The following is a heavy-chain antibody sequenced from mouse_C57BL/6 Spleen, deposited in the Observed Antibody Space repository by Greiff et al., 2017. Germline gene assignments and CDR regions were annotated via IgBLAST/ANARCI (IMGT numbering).Heavy chain of an antibody. CDR3: SRDDYDIGLDY. CDR2: ILPKNGGP. J-gene: IGHJ2*01. V-gene: IGHV1-26*01. D-gene: IGHD2-4*01. CDR1: GYTFTDYC. Sequence: EVQLQQSGPELVKPGASVKISCKASGYTFTDYCMNWVKQSHGNSLEWIGDILPKNGGPSYNQKFKGKATLTVDKSSSKAYMELRSLTSEASAVYYWSRDDYDIGLDYWGQGTTLTVSS.